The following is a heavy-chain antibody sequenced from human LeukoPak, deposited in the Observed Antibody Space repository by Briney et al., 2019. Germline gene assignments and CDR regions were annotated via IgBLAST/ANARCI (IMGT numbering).Heavy chain of an antibody. CDR1: GGTFSSYA. D-gene: IGHD6-13*01. Sequence: ASVKVSCKASGGTFSSYAISWVRQAPGQGLEWMGRIIPILGIANYAQKFQGRVTITADKSTSTAYMELSSLRSEDTAVYYCASLRERKQQLVEDYWGQGTLVTISS. CDR3: ASLRERKQQLVEDY. CDR2: IIPILGIA. J-gene: IGHJ4*02. V-gene: IGHV1-69*04.